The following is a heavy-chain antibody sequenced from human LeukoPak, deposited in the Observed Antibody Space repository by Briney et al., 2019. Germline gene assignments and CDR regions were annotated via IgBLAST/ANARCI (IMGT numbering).Heavy chain of an antibody. J-gene: IGHJ4*02. V-gene: IGHV3-9*03. D-gene: IGHD2/OR15-2a*01. CDR1: GFNFDDYA. CDR3: ARARGNTFDY. CDR2: ISWNSNSI. Sequence: GGSLRLSCAASGFNFDDYAVHWVRQGPGKGLEWVSGISWNSNSINYGDSVRGRFTTSRDNAKKSLFLQMDSLRTEDMALYYCARARGNTFDYWGQGTLVTVSS.